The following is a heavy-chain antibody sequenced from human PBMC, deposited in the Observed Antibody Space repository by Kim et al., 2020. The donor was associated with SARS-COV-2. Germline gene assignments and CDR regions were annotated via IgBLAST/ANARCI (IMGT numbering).Heavy chain of an antibody. CDR3: ARSGGGRVPAAMLNAFDI. D-gene: IGHD2-2*01. V-gene: IGHV4-39*01. Sequence: SETLSLTCTVSGGSISSSSYYWGWIRQPPGKGLEWIGSIYYSGSTYYNPSLKSRVTISVDTSKNQFSLKLSSVTAADTAVYYCARSGGGRVPAAMLNAFDIWGQGTMVTVSS. CDR1: GGSISSSSYY. J-gene: IGHJ3*02. CDR2: IYYSGST.